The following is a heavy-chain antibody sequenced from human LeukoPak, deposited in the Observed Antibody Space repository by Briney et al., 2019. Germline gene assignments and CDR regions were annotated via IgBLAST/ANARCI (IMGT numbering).Heavy chain of an antibody. D-gene: IGHD3-16*02. J-gene: IGHJ5*02. Sequence: NPSETLSLTCAVYGGSFSGYYWSWIRQPPGKGLEWSGEINHSGSTNYNPSLKSRVTISVDTSKNQFSLKLSSVTAADTAVYYCARNYVWGSYRHNWFDPWGQGTLVTVSS. CDR1: GGSFSGYY. V-gene: IGHV4-34*01. CDR2: INHSGST. CDR3: ARNYVWGSYRHNWFDP.